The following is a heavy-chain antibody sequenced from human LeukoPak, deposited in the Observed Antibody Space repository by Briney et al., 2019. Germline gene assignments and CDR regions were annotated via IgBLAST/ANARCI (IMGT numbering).Heavy chain of an antibody. CDR3: ARRLYSSSSFDY. CDR1: GFTFSSYE. Sequence: PGRSLRLSCAASGFTFSSYEMNWVRQAPGKGLEWVSYISSGGSTIYYADSVRGRFTISRDNAKNSLYLQMNSLRAEDTAVYYCARRLYSSSSFDYWGQGTLVTVSS. CDR2: ISSGGSTI. V-gene: IGHV3-48*03. J-gene: IGHJ4*02. D-gene: IGHD6-6*01.